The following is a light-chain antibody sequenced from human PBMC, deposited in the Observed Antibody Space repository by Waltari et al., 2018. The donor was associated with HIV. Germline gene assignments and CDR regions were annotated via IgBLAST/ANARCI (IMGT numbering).Light chain of an antibody. CDR1: TSNIGSNA. CDR2: SNN. CDR3: AAWEDSLNGNVI. Sequence: QSVLTQPPSTSGTPGQRVTISCSGSTSNIGSNAVNWYQQLPGTAPKLVIYSNNQRPPGVPDRFTGSKSGTSASLAISGLQSEDEADYYCAAWEDSLNGNVIFGGGTKLTVL. V-gene: IGLV1-44*01. J-gene: IGLJ2*01.